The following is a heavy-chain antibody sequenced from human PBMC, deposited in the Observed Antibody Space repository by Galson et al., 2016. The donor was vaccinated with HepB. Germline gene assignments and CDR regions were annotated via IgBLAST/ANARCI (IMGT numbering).Heavy chain of an antibody. D-gene: IGHD5-24*01. V-gene: IGHV4-39*01. CDR2: IYYTGST. CDR3: ASRPTGQYYYYYYGMDV. CDR1: GGSISRSSYY. J-gene: IGHJ6*02. Sequence: SETLSLTCTVSGGSISRSSYYWGWIRQPPGKRLEWIGSIYYTGSTYYNPSLKSRVTISVDTSKNQFSLKLNYVTASDTAVYYCASRPTGQYYYYYYGMDVWGQGTTVTVSS.